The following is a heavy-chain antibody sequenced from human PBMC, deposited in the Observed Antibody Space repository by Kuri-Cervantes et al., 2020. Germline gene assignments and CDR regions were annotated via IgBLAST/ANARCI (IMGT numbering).Heavy chain of an antibody. J-gene: IGHJ6*03. CDR1: GGSVTSGTYY. Sequence: SETLSLTCTVSGGSVTSGTYYWSWIRQPPKKGLEWIGYIYTSGSTNYNPSLKSRVTMSVDTSKSQFSLKLSSVTAADTAVYYCATDGYYYYYMDVWGKGTTVTVSS. CDR3: ATDGYYYYYMDV. CDR2: IYTSGST. V-gene: IGHV4-61*01.